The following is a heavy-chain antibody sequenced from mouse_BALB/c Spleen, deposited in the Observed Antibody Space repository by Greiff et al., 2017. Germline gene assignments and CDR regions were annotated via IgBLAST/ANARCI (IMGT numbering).Heavy chain of an antibody. Sequence: EVKLVESGAELVRPGALVKLSCKASGFNIKDYYMHWVKQRPEQGLEWIGWIDPENGNTIYDPKFQGKASITADTSSNTAYLQLSSLTSEDTAVYYSARYPVDTDASGPEYFDVWGAGTTVTVSS. J-gene: IGHJ1*01. D-gene: IGHD6-2*01. CDR2: IDPENGNT. V-gene: IGHV14-1*02. CDR3: ARYPVDTDASGPEYFDV. CDR1: GFNIKDYY.